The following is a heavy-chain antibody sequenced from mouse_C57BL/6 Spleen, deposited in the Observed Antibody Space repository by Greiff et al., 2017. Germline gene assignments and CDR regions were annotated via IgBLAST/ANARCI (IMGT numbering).Heavy chain of an antibody. Sequence: DVKLQESGPELVKPGASVKIPCKASGYTFTDYNMDWVKQSHGKSLEWIGDINPNNGGTIYNQKFKGKATLTVDKSSSTAYMELRSLTSEDTAVYYCARLTVSMDYWGQGTSVTVSS. D-gene: IGHD4-1*01. CDR3: ARLTVSMDY. CDR1: GYTFTDYN. CDR2: INPNNGGT. V-gene: IGHV1-18*01. J-gene: IGHJ4*01.